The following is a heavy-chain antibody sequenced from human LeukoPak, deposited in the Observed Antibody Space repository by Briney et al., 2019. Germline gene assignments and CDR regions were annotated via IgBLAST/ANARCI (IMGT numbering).Heavy chain of an antibody. CDR3: AKGYSSIAARPLETPLDY. J-gene: IGHJ4*02. CDR2: ISGSGGST. V-gene: IGHV3-23*01. CDR1: GFTFSSYA. Sequence: PGGSLRLSCAASGFTFSSYAMSWVRQAPGKGLEWVSAISGSGGSTYYADSVKGRFTISRDNSKNTLYLQMNSLRAEDTAVYYCAKGYSSIAARPLETPLDYWGQGTLVTVSS. D-gene: IGHD6-6*01.